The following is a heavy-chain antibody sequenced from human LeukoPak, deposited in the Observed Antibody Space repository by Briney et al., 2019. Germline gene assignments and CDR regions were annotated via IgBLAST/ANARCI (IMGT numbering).Heavy chain of an antibody. CDR2: ISGSGGST. CDR3: AKGGGTALTYYYYYYMDV. J-gene: IGHJ6*03. Sequence: PGGSLRLSCAASGFTFSSDAMSWVRQAPGKGLEWVSAISGSGGSTYYADSVKGRFTISRDNSKNTLYLQMNSLRAEDTAVYYCAKGGGTALTYYYYYYMDVWGKGTTVTVSS. D-gene: IGHD3-16*01. V-gene: IGHV3-23*01. CDR1: GFTFSSDA.